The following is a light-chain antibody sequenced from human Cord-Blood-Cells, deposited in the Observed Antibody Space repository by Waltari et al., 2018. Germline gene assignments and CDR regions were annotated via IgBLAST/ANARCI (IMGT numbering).Light chain of an antibody. CDR3: CSYAGSYVV. CDR2: DFS. Sequence: QSALTQPRSVSGSPGQSVTISCTGTSSDVGGYNYVSWYQQHPGKAPKLMIYDFSKRPAGVPDRFSGSKAGNTAALTISGLQAEDESDYYCCSYAGSYVVFGGGTKLTVL. J-gene: IGLJ2*01. V-gene: IGLV2-11*01. CDR1: SSDVGGYNY.